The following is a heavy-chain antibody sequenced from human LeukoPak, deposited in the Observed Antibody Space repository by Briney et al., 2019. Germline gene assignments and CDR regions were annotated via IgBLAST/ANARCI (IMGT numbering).Heavy chain of an antibody. CDR2: IGGSGANT. CDR1: GFTFSSYA. V-gene: IGHV3-23*01. D-gene: IGHD6-19*01. CDR3: ARDRGGGSGLDY. Sequence: GGSLRLSCAASGFTFSSYAMSWVRQAPGKGLEWVSAIGGSGANTYNVDPMRGRFTISRDNSKNTLYLQMSSLRAEDTAVYYCARDRGGGSGLDYWGQGTPVTVSS. J-gene: IGHJ4*02.